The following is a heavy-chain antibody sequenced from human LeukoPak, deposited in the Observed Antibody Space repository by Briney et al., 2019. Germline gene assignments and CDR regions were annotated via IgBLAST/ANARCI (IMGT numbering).Heavy chain of an antibody. CDR2: IYTSGST. D-gene: IGHD2-15*01. J-gene: IGHJ4*02. CDR3: ARDCSGGTCYLGVVDY. CDR1: SGSLSSSY. V-gene: IGHV4-4*07. Sequence: SETLSLTCTLSSGSLSSSYWSWIRQPAGKGLEWIGRIYTSGSTNYNPSLKSRVTMSVDTSKNQFSLKLSSVTAADAAVYYCARDCSGGTCYLGVVDYWGQGILVTVSS.